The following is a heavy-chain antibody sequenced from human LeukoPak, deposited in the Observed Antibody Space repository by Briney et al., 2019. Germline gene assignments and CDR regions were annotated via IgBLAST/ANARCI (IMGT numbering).Heavy chain of an antibody. D-gene: IGHD4-11*01. CDR1: GFTFDDYA. CDR2: ISWNSGSI. CDR3: AKDSGNYVAFDI. Sequence: GGSLRLSCAASGFTFDDYALHWVRQAPGKGLEWVSGISWNSGSIGYADSVKGRFTISRDNAKNSLYLQMNSLRAEDMALYYCAKDSGNYVAFDIWGQGTMVTVSS. J-gene: IGHJ3*02. V-gene: IGHV3-9*03.